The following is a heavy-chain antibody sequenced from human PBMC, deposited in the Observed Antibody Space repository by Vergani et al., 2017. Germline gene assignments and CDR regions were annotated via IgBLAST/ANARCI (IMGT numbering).Heavy chain of an antibody. CDR3: AKDGATGSYDY. V-gene: IGHV3-23*01. Sequence: EVQLLESGGGLVQPGGSLSLSCAASGFTLSSYAMGWVRQAPGKGLEWVSAISGSGGRTYYAASVKGRFTISRDNSKNTLYLQMNSLRAEDTAVYYCAKDGATGSYDYWGQGTLVTVSS. CDR2: ISGSGGRT. J-gene: IGHJ4*02. D-gene: IGHD1-26*01. CDR1: GFTLSSYA.